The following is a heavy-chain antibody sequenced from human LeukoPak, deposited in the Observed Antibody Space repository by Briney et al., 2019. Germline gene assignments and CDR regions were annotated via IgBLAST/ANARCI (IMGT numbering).Heavy chain of an antibody. CDR1: GGTFSSYA. V-gene: IGHV1-69*13. CDR3: AREWGHDSSGYFFGY. J-gene: IGHJ4*02. D-gene: IGHD3-22*01. Sequence: SVKVSCTASGGTFSSYAISWVRQAPGQGLEWMGGITPMFGTANYAQKFQGRVTITADESTSTAYMELSSLRSEDTAVYYCAREWGHDSSGYFFGYWGQGTLVTVSS. CDR2: ITPMFGTA.